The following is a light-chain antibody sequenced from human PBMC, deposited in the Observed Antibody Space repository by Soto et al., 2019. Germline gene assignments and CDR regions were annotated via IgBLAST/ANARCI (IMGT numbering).Light chain of an antibody. V-gene: IGLV2-11*01. Sequence: QSALTQPRSVSGSPGQSVTISCTGTINDIGAFDFVSWYQQRPGKAPKLILYDVTERPSGVPDRFSGSKSGKTASLTISGLQAEDEADYYCCSYAGTSLFGGGTKVTVL. CDR2: DVT. J-gene: IGLJ3*02. CDR3: CSYAGTSL. CDR1: INDIGAFDF.